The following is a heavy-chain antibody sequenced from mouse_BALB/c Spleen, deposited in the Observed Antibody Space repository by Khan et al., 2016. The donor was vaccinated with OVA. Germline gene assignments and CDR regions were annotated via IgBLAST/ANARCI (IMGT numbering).Heavy chain of an antibody. CDR3: TRPPITTVLATSYWFFDV. CDR2: ISSGGNYT. V-gene: IGHV5-9-3*01. D-gene: IGHD1-1*01. Sequence: EVELVESGGALVQPGGSLKLSCAASGFTFSNYAMSWVRQTPEKRLEWVATISSGGNYTYYPDSVKGRFTISRDNAKSTLYLQMSSLRSEDTAMFYCTRPPITTVLATSYWFFDVWGAGTTVTVSS. J-gene: IGHJ1*01. CDR1: GFTFSNYA.